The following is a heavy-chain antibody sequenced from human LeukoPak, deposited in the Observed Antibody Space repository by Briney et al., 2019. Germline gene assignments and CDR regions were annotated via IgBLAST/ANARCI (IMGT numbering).Heavy chain of an antibody. Sequence: GRSLRLSCAASGFTFSSYGMHWVRQAPGKGLEWVAFIRYDGSNKYYADSVKGRFTISRDNSKNTLYLQMNSLRAEDTAVYYCAKDGPRYCSSTSCYEYYYYYMDVWGKGTTVTVSS. CDR1: GFTFSSYG. J-gene: IGHJ6*03. V-gene: IGHV3-30*02. CDR3: AKDGPRYCSSTSCYEYYYYYMDV. CDR2: IRYDGSNK. D-gene: IGHD2-2*01.